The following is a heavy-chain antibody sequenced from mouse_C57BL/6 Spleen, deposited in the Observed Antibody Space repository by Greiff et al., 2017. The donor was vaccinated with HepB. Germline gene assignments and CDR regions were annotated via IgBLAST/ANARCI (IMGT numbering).Heavy chain of an antibody. J-gene: IGHJ4*01. CDR3: ARKSSRLQIYYYAMDY. CDR2: IWTGGGT. D-gene: IGHD2-2*01. CDR1: GYSLTSYA. Sequence: VQLQQSGPGLAAPSQSLSISCTVSGYSLTSYAISWVRQPPGKGLEWLGVIWTGGGTNYNSALKSRLSISKDNSESQVFLKMSSLQTDDTARYYCARKSSRLQIYYYAMDYWGQGTSVTVSS. V-gene: IGHV2-9-1*01.